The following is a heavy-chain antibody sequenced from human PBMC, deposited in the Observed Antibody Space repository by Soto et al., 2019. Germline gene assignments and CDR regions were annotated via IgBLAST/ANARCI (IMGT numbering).Heavy chain of an antibody. V-gene: IGHV3-15*07. J-gene: IGHJ5*02. CDR1: GFTFSNAW. Sequence: EVQLVESGGGLVKPGGSLRLSCAASGFTFSNAWMNWVRQAPGKGLEWVGRIKSKTDGGTTDYAAPVKGRFTISRDDSKDTLYLKMNSLKTDNTAVYYCSTEVRGDYDFWSGYYFEDFLVDPWGQGTLVTVSS. CDR2: IKSKTDGGTT. CDR3: STEVRGDYDFWSGYYFEDFLVDP. D-gene: IGHD3-3*01.